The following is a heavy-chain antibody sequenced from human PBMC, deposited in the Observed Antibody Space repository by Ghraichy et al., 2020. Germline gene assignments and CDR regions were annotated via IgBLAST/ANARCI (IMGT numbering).Heavy chain of an antibody. Sequence: ASVKVSCKASGYTFTSYDINWVRQATGQGLEWMGWMNPNSYNKGYAQKFQGRVTMTSDTSINTAYMELSSLTSDDTAVYYCTRGDLTWGGTDVWGQGTTVTVSS. CDR2: MNPNSYNK. D-gene: IGHD3-16*01. J-gene: IGHJ6*02. CDR3: TRGDLTWGGTDV. CDR1: GYTFTSYD. V-gene: IGHV1-8*01.